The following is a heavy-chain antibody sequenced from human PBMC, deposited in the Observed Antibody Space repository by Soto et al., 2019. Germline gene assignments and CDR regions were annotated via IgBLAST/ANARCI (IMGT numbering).Heavy chain of an antibody. Sequence: QVQLQESGPGLVKASETLSLTCTVSGHSISSDDWSWIRQPAGQRMGWIGRVDASGNTNYTPSLKSRVTMSVDTSKNKFFLKVRSVTAADTAMYFCGRDVGGSLVPHWFDPWGQGALVTVSS. J-gene: IGHJ5*02. D-gene: IGHD3-9*01. V-gene: IGHV4-4*07. CDR3: GRDVGGSLVPHWFDP. CDR1: GHSISSDD. CDR2: VDASGNT.